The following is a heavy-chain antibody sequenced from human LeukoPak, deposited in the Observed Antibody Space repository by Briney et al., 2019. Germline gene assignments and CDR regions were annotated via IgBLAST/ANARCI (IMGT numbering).Heavy chain of an antibody. V-gene: IGHV4-61*02. CDR2: IYTSGST. Sequence: PSETLSLTCTVSGGSISSDSYYWSWIRQPAGKGLEWIGRIYTSGSTNYNPSLKSRVTISVDASKNQFSLKLISVTAADTALYYCAEINRRGGYSYGGWGQGTLVTVSS. J-gene: IGHJ4*02. CDR1: GGSISSDSYY. CDR3: AEINRRGGYSYGG. D-gene: IGHD5-18*01.